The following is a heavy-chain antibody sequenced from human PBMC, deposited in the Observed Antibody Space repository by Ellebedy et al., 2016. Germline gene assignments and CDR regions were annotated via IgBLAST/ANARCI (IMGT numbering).Heavy chain of an antibody. CDR1: AYSISSGYY. D-gene: IGHD6-13*01. V-gene: IGHV4-38-2*02. CDR3: AKGVYATPANWFDP. Sequence: SETLSLTCTVSAYSISSGYYWGWIRQPPGKGLEWIGSIYHSGSTYYNPSLKSRLIISVDMSKNQFSLKLSSVTAADTAVYYCAKGVYATPANWFDPWGQGTLVTVSS. CDR2: IYHSGST. J-gene: IGHJ5*02.